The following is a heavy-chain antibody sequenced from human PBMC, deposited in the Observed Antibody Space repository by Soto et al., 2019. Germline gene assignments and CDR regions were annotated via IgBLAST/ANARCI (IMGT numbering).Heavy chain of an antibody. D-gene: IGHD6-13*01. Sequence: GASVKVSCKASGYTFTSYYMHWVRQAPGQGLEWMGIINPSGGSTSYAQKFQGRVTMTRDTSTSTVYMELSSLRSEDTAVYYCLGLGSSWDDAFDIWGQGTMVTVSS. CDR1: GYTFTSYY. CDR2: INPSGGST. CDR3: LGLGSSWDDAFDI. V-gene: IGHV1-46*01. J-gene: IGHJ3*02.